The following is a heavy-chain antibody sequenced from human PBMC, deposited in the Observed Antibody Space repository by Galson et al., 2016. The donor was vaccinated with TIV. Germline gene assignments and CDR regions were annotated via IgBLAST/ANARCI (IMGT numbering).Heavy chain of an antibody. J-gene: IGHJ6*03. CDR1: GFTFSSYF. CDR3: AKDSTTTLYYMDV. CDR2: IRYDGSNK. Sequence: SLRLSCAASGFTFSSYFMNWVRQAPGKGLEWVAFIRYDGSNKYYADSVKGRFTISRDNSKNTVYLQMNGLRAEDTAPYCCAKDSTTTLYYMDVWGKGTTVTVSS. V-gene: IGHV3-30*02. D-gene: IGHD4-17*01.